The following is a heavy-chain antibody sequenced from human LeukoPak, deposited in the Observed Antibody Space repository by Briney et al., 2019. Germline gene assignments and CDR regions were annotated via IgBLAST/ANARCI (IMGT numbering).Heavy chain of an antibody. V-gene: IGHV3-66*01. CDR3: AGAGGYSEY. J-gene: IGHJ4*02. CDR2: IYGGGST. CDR1: GFTVSTNH. Sequence: GGSLRLSCAVSGFTVSTNHITWVRQAPGKGLECVSVIYGGGSTYYADSVKGRFTISRDSSKNTVYLQMNSLRAEDTAVYYCAGAGGYSEYGSQGTLVTVSS. D-gene: IGHD5-12*01.